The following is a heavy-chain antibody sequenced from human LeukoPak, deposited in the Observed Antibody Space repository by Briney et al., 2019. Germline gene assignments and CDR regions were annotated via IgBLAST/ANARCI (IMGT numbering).Heavy chain of an antibody. CDR2: INHSGST. V-gene: IGHV4-34*01. D-gene: IGHD3-3*01. CDR1: GGSFSGYY. Sequence: SETLSLTCAVYGGSFSGYYWSWIRQPPGKGLEWIGEINHSGSTNYNPSLKSRVTISVDTSKNQFSLKLSSVTAADTAVYYCARDNFQSPFDYWGQGTLVTVSS. J-gene: IGHJ4*02. CDR3: ARDNFQSPFDY.